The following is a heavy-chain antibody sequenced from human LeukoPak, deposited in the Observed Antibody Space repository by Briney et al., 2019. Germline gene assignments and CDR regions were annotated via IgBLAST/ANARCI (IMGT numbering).Heavy chain of an antibody. CDR2: ISYDGSNK. D-gene: IGHD6-13*01. CDR1: GFTFSSYG. V-gene: IGHV3-30*18. J-gene: IGHJ5*02. CDR3: AKVGEQQLGLDP. Sequence: PGGPLRLSCAASGFTFSSYGMHWVRQAPGKGLEWVAVISYDGSNKYYADSVKGRFTISRDNSKNTLYLQMNSLRAEDTAVYYCAKVGEQQLGLDPWGQGTLVTVSS.